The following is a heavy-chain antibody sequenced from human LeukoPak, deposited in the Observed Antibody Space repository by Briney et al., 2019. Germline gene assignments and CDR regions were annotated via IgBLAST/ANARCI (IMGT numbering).Heavy chain of an antibody. CDR1: GFTFSSYD. Sequence: GGSLRLSCAASGFTFSSYDMSWVRQAPGKGLEWVSGISGSGSSTYYADSVKGRFTISRDNAKNSLYLQMNSLRVEDTGIYYCVKVAKYYYGSETYYFFEHWGQGTPVTASS. V-gene: IGHV3-23*01. D-gene: IGHD3-10*01. J-gene: IGHJ4*02. CDR3: VKVAKYYYGSETYYFFEH. CDR2: ISGSGSST.